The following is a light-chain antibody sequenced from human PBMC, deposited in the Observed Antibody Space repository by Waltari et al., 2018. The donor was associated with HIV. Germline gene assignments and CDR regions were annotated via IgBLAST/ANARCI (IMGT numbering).Light chain of an antibody. Sequence: EIVMTQSPDSLPVSLGERATIDCWSSQSLLYRSNNKNYLIWFQQKPGQPPKLLIYWASTRGSVVPARFSASGSGTNFTLTISSLQAEDVATYSWQQSYKSPWTFGQGTKV. CDR3: QQSYKSPWT. V-gene: IGKV4-1*01. CDR2: WAS. J-gene: IGKJ1*01. CDR1: QSLLYRSNNKNY.